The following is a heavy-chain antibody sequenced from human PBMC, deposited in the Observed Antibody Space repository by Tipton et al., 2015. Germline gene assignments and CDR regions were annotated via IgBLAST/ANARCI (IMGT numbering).Heavy chain of an antibody. CDR2: INHSGNT. Sequence: TLSLTCAVFGGSFSDYYWNWIRQPPGKGLEWIGEINHSGNTKYNPSFKSRVNISVDVSKNHFSLKMKSVTAADTAVYYCARGRRIIRYFDEWGQGSLVTVSS. D-gene: IGHD3-9*01. J-gene: IGHJ4*02. CDR3: ARGRRIIRYFDE. V-gene: IGHV4-34*01. CDR1: GGSFSDYY.